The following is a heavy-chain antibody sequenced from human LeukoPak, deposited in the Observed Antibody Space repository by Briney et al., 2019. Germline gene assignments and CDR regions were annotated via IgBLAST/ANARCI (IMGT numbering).Heavy chain of an antibody. CDR3: ARAASYYDFWSGYYALGEYNWFDP. CDR2: ISADNGST. V-gene: IGHV1-18*01. Sequence: ASVKVSCKASGYTFTSYAISWVRQAPGQGLEWMGWISADNGSTNYAQKLQGRVTMTTDTSTSTAYMELRSLRSDDTAVYYCARAASYYDFWSGYYALGEYNWFDPWGQGTLVTVSS. D-gene: IGHD3-3*01. CDR1: GYTFTSYA. J-gene: IGHJ5*02.